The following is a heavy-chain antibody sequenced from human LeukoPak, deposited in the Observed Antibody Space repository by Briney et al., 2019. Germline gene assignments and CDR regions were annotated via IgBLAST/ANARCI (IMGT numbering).Heavy chain of an antibody. CDR3: ASVYKYGMDV. CDR2: INPTGGST. CDR1: GYTFPSYF. V-gene: IGHV1-46*01. J-gene: IGHJ6*02. Sequence: ASVKVSCKASGYTFPSYFTHWVRQAPGQGLEWMGIINPTGGSTTYAQKFQGRVTMTRDTSTSTVYMELSSLRSDDTAVYYCASVYKYGMDVWGQGTTVIVSS.